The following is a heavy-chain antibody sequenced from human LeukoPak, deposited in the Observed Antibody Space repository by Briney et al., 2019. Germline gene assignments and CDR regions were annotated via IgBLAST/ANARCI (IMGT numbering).Heavy chain of an antibody. CDR1: GGSISSGGYY. CDR2: IYYSGST. CDR3: ASEYYGDYGQAVDY. J-gene: IGHJ4*02. Sequence: PSQTLSLTCTVSGGSISSGGYYWSWIRQHPGKGLEWIGYIYYSGSTYYNPSLKSRVTISVDTSKNQFSLKLSFVTAADTAVYYCASEYYGDYGQAVDYWGQGTLVTVSS. D-gene: IGHD4-17*01. V-gene: IGHV4-31*03.